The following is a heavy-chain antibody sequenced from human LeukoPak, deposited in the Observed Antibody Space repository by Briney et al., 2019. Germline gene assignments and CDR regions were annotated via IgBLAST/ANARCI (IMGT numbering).Heavy chain of an antibody. Sequence: SETLSLTCIVSGGSISSYYWSWIRQPPGKGLEWIGNIYYSGSTNYNPSLKSRVTISVDTSKNQFSLKLSSVTAADTAVYYCAREGSEGYLFDYWGQGTLVTVSS. V-gene: IGHV4-59*01. CDR3: AREGSEGYLFDY. D-gene: IGHD1-1*01. CDR1: GGSISSYY. J-gene: IGHJ4*02. CDR2: IYYSGST.